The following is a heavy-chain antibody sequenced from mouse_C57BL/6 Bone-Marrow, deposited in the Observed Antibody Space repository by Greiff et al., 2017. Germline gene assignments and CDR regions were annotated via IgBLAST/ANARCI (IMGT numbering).Heavy chain of an antibody. CDR3: ARLRWCWFAY. CDR1: GYTFTSYG. CDR2: IYPRSGNT. J-gene: IGHJ3*01. D-gene: IGHD1-1*02. V-gene: IGHV1-81*01. Sequence: VQLQQSGAELARPGASVKLSCKASGYTFTSYGISWVKQRTGQGLEWIGEIYPRSGNTYYNEKFKGKATLTADKSSSTAYMELRSRTSEDAAVYFCARLRWCWFAYWGQGTLVTVSA.